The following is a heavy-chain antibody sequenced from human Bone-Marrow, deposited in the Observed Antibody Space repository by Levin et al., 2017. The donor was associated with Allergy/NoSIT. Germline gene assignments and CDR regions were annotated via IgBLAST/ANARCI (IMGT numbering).Heavy chain of an antibody. Sequence: GGSLRLSCVASGFTFDDYAIHWVRQAPGKGLEWVSRISWNSGMIGYADSVKGRFTITRDNAKNSVFLEMNSLRTEDTALYYCAKAPKRVGTTSFDYWGQGTLVTVSS. CDR1: GFTFDDYA. CDR3: AKAPKRVGTTSFDY. J-gene: IGHJ4*02. CDR2: ISWNSGMI. D-gene: IGHD1-26*01. V-gene: IGHV3-9*01.